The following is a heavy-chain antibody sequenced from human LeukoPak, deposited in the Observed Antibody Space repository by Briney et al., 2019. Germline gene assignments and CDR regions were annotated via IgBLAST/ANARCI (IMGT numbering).Heavy chain of an antibody. CDR3: ATPTNYYDSSGYYSFDY. J-gene: IGHJ4*02. D-gene: IGHD3-22*01. CDR1: GGTFSSYA. V-gene: IGHV1-69*01. Sequence: SVKVSCKASGGTFSSYAISWVRQAPGQGLEWMGGIIPIFGTANYAQKFQGRVTITADESTSTAYMELSSLRSEDTAVYYCATPTNYYDSSGYYSFDYWGQGTLVTVSP. CDR2: IIPIFGTA.